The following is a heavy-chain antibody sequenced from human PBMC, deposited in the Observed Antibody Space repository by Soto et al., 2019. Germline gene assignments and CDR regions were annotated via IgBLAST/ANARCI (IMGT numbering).Heavy chain of an antibody. J-gene: IGHJ3*02. Sequence: ASVKVSCKASGGTFSSYAISWVRQAPGQGLEWMGGIIPIFGTANYAQKFQGRVTITADESTSTAYMELSSLRSEDTAVYYCARAPTPLSITMIVVGDAFDIWGQGTMVTVSS. CDR1: GGTFSSYA. CDR3: ARAPTPLSITMIVVGDAFDI. V-gene: IGHV1-69*13. CDR2: IIPIFGTA. D-gene: IGHD3-22*01.